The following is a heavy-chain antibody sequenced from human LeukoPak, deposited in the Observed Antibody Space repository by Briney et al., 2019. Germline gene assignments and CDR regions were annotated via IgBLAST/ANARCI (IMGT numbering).Heavy chain of an antibody. D-gene: IGHD4-17*01. J-gene: IGHJ4*02. V-gene: IGHV3-30-3*01. Sequence: GGSLRLSCAASGFTFSSYAMHWVRQAPGKGLEWVAVISYDGSNKYYADSVKGRFTISRDNSKNTLYLQMNSLRAEDTAVYYCARDGDYGDYGVDYWGQGTLVTVSS. CDR3: ARDGDYGDYGVDY. CDR2: ISYDGSNK. CDR1: GFTFSSYA.